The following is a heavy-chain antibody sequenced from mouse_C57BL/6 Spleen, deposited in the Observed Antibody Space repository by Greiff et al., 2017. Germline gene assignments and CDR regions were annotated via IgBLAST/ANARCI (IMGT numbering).Heavy chain of an antibody. J-gene: IGHJ2*01. V-gene: IGHV1-69*01. CDR1: GYTFTSYW. Sequence: QVQLKQPGAELVMPGASVKLSCKASGYTFTSYWMHWLKQRPGQGLEWIGEIDPSDSYTNYNQKFKGKSTLTVDKSSSPAYMQLSSLTSEDSAVYYCARFGWAYYFDYWGQGTTLTVSS. CDR3: ARFGWAYYFDY. CDR2: IDPSDSYT. D-gene: IGHD1-2*01.